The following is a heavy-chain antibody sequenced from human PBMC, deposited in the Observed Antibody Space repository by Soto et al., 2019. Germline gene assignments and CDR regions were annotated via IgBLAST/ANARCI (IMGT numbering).Heavy chain of an antibody. CDR2: FTTSGDFT. Sequence: EVQLLDSGGALVQPGGSLRLYCATSGFTFSNHAMSWVRQAPGKGLEWVSTFTTSGDFTYYADSVKGRFTISRDNSKSTLYLQMNSLRVEDTAVCYCARLVTDWGQGTLVTVSS. CDR3: ARLVTD. J-gene: IGHJ4*02. V-gene: IGHV3-23*01. CDR1: GFTFSNHA. D-gene: IGHD4-4*01.